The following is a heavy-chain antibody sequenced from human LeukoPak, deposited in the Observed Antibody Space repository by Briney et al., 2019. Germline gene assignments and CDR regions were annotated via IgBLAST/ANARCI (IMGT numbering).Heavy chain of an antibody. V-gene: IGHV4-39*07. D-gene: IGHD1-26*01. CDR2: IYYSGST. CDR1: GGSISSSSYY. Sequence: SETLSLTCTVSGGSISSSSYYWGWIRQPPGKGLEWIGSIYYSGSTNYNPSLKSRVTISVDTSKNQVSLKLSSVTAADTAVYYCARVEWELPSPGVWGQGTLVTVSS. CDR3: ARVEWELPSPGV. J-gene: IGHJ4*02.